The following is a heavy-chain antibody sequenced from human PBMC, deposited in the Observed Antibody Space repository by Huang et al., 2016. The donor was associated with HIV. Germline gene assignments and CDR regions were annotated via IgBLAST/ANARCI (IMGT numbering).Heavy chain of an antibody. V-gene: IGHV3-15*01. D-gene: IGHD6-19*01. CDR3: TTESESSGWTMDHDAFDI. J-gene: IGHJ3*02. CDR1: GFTFSNAW. Sequence: EVQLVESGGGLVKPGGSLRLSCAASGFTFSNAWMSVVRKAPGKGLEWVGRIKSKTDGGTTDYAAPVKGRFTISRDDSKNTLYLQMNSLKTEDTAVYYCTTESESSGWTMDHDAFDIWGQGTMVTVSS. CDR2: IKSKTDGGTT.